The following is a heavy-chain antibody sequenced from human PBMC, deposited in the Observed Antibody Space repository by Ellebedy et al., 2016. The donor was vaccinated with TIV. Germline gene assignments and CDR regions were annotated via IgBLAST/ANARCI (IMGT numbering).Heavy chain of an antibody. J-gene: IGHJ6*02. CDR3: ARRRMDTAMVNLFGMDV. V-gene: IGHV3-7*05. Sequence: GESLKISCAASGFSFSSFWMTWVRQAPGKGLGWVANIKYDGSETYYADSVKGRFTISRDNAKNALYLQMNSRRAEDTAVYYCARRRMDTAMVNLFGMDVWGQGTTVTVSS. D-gene: IGHD5-18*01. CDR1: GFSFSSFW. CDR2: IKYDGSET.